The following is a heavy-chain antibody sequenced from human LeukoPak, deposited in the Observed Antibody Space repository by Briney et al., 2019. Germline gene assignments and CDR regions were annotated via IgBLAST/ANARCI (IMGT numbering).Heavy chain of an antibody. CDR3: ARAQSVLRYFDWLLYY. CDR1: GSTFSSYA. CDR2: ISGSGGST. D-gene: IGHD3-9*01. Sequence: GGSLRLSCAASGSTFSSYAMSWVRQAPGKGLEWVSAISGSGGSTYYADSVKGRFTISRDNSKDTLYLQMNSLRAEDTAVYYCARAQSVLRYFDWLLYYWGQGTLVTVSS. J-gene: IGHJ4*02. V-gene: IGHV3-23*01.